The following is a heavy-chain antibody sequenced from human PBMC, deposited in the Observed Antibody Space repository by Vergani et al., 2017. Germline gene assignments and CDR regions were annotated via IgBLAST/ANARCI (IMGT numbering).Heavy chain of an antibody. CDR1: GYTFTSYG. D-gene: IGHD6-19*01. CDR3: ARVKPAVAGGWGAFDI. J-gene: IGHJ3*02. Sequence: QVQLVQSGAEVKKPGASVKVSCKASGYTFTSYGISWVRQAPGQGLEWIGWISAYNGNTNYAQKLQGRVTMTTETSTSTDYMGLRSLRSDDTAVYYCARVKPAVAGGWGAFDIWGQGTMVTVSS. V-gene: IGHV1-18*01. CDR2: ISAYNGNT.